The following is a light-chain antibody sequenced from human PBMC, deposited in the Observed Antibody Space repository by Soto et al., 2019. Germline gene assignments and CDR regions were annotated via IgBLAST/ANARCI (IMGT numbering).Light chain of an antibody. Sequence: EIVLTQSPGSLSLSPGERATLSCRASQSISSNKLAWYQHNPGQAPRLLIYGASTRATGIPARFSGSGSGTDFTLTISRLEPEDFAVYYCQQDGSSPRTFGQGTKVDNK. V-gene: IGKV3-20*01. CDR3: QQDGSSPRT. CDR2: GAS. CDR1: QSISSNK. J-gene: IGKJ1*01.